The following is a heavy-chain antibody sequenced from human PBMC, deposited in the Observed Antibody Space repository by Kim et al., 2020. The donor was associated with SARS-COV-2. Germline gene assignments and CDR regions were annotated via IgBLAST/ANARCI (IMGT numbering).Heavy chain of an antibody. V-gene: IGHV3-9*01. CDR2: ISWNSGSI. D-gene: IGHD2-21*02. CDR3: AKDLEPFVVVTALSQGMDV. Sequence: GGSLRLSCAASGFTFGDYAMHWVRQAPGKGLEWVSGISWNSGSIGYADSVKGRFTISRDNAKNSLYLQMNSLRAEDTALYYCAKDLEPFVVVTALSQGMDVWGQGTTVTVSS. J-gene: IGHJ6*02. CDR1: GFTFGDYA.